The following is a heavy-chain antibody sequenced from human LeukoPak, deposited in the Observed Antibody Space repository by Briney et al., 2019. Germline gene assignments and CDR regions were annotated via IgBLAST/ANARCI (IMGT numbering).Heavy chain of an antibody. CDR3: ARMQENWFDP. Sequence: GGSLRLSCAASGFTFDDYAMHWVRQAPGKGLEWVSGISWNSGSIGYADSVKGRFTISRDNAKNSLYLQMNSLRAEDTAVYYCARMQENWFDPWGQGTLVTVSS. CDR2: ISWNSGSI. D-gene: IGHD2/OR15-2a*01. CDR1: GFTFDDYA. J-gene: IGHJ5*02. V-gene: IGHV3-9*01.